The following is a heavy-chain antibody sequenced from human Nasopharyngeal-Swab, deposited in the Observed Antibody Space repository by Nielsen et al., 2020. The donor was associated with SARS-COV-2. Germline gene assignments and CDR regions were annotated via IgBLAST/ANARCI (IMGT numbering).Heavy chain of an antibody. CDR3: ARENHYGDYGGSGGMDV. J-gene: IGHJ6*02. CDR1: GFTFRTYS. CDR2: ISSSSAI. V-gene: IGHV3-48*02. Sequence: GESLKISCAASGFTFRTYSMNWVRQAPGKGLEWVSYISSSSAIYYADSVKGRFTISRDNAKNSLYLLMNSLRDEDTAVYYCARENHYGDYGGSGGMDVWGQGTTVTVSS. D-gene: IGHD4-17*01.